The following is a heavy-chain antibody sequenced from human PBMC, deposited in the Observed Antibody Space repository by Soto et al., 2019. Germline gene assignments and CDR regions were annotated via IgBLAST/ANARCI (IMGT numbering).Heavy chain of an antibody. D-gene: IGHD2-21*02. CDR1: GASISSGDYS. CDR3: ARFGQSGGYFPSCFDS. Sequence: QLHLQESGSGLVRPSQTLTLTCAVSGASISSGDYSWTWIRQPPGRGLEWIRYIYHSGNTYYNPSLKSRVTISVVRSKNQFFLDLNYVTAADTAVYYCARFGQSGGYFPSCFDSWVQGTLGTVSS. V-gene: IGHV4-30-2*01. CDR2: IYHSGNT. J-gene: IGHJ4*02.